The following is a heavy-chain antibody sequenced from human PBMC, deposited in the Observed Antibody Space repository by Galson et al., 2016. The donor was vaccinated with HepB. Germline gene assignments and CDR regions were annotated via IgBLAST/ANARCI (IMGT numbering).Heavy chain of an antibody. Sequence: SETLSLTCAVSGGSISNNWWTWVRQPPGMGLEWIGEIYHTGSTNYNPSLESRVTISVDKSKHQFSLRLTPVTAADTAVYYCARGTGIGDYWGQGILVTVSS. CDR1: GGSISNNW. CDR2: IYHTGST. CDR3: ARGTGIGDY. D-gene: IGHD6-13*01. J-gene: IGHJ4*02. V-gene: IGHV4-4*02.